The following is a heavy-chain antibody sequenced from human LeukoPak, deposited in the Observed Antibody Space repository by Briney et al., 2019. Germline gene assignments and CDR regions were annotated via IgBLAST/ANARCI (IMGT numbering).Heavy chain of an antibody. Sequence: GGSLRLSCAASGFTFSDYYMSWIRQAPGKGLEWVSDISSSGSTIYYADSVKGRFTISRDNAKNSLYLQMNSLRAEDTAVYYCERDELIRIAAAGGFDYWGQGTLVPVSP. CDR3: ERDELIRIAAAGGFDY. CDR2: ISSSGSTI. D-gene: IGHD6-13*01. V-gene: IGHV3-11*01. CDR1: GFTFSDYY. J-gene: IGHJ4*02.